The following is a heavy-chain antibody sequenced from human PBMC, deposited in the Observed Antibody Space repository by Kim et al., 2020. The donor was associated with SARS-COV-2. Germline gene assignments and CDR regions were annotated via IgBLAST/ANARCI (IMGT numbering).Heavy chain of an antibody. CDR1: GFTFSSYA. J-gene: IGHJ3*02. CDR2: ISYDGSNK. CDR3: ASTPSSGSYSRVGAFDI. V-gene: IGHV3-30*04. Sequence: GGSLRLSCAASGFTFSSYAMHWVRQAPGKGLEWVAVISYDGSNKYYADSVKGRFTISRDNSKNTLYLQMNSLRAEDTAVYYCASTPSSGSYSRVGAFDIWGQGTLVTVSS. D-gene: IGHD1-26*01.